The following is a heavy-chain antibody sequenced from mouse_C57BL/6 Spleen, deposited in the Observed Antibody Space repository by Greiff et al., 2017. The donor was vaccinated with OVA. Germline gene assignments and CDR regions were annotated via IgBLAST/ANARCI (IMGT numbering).Heavy chain of an antibody. V-gene: IGHV1-82*01. CDR2: IYPGDGDT. D-gene: IGHD1-1*01. J-gene: IGHJ1*03. CDR3: ARGMGNYYGSSYEYFDV. CDR1: GYAFSSSW. Sequence: QVQLQQSGPELVKPGASVKISCKAAGYAFSSSWMNWVKQRPGKGLEWIGRIYPGDGDTNYNGKFKGKATLTADKSSSTAYMQLSSLTSEDSAVYFCARGMGNYYGSSYEYFDVWGTGTTVTVSS.